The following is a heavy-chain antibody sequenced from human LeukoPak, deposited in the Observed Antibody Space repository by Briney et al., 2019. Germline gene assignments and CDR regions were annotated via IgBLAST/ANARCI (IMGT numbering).Heavy chain of an antibody. CDR3: AGGQPIVS. CDR1: TYRFNNYW. CDR2: IKSDGSEK. D-gene: IGHD3-16*02. J-gene: IGHJ4*02. V-gene: IGHV3-7*01. Sequence: GGSLRLSCAGSTYRFNNYWMTWVRQAPGKGLEWVANIKSDGSEKYFVDSVKGRFTIARDNAKKSLYLQMNSLRPEDTAVYYCAGGQPIVSWGQGTLVTVSS.